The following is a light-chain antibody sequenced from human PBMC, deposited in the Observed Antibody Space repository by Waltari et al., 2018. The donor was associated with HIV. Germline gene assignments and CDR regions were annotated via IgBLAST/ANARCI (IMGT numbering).Light chain of an antibody. J-gene: IGLJ3*02. CDR2: RNN. Sequence: QSVLTQPPSASGTPGQGVPISCFGDSSTIGSNYVYWYQQLPGTAPKVLIYRNNQRPSGVPDRFSGSKSGASASLTISGLRSADEAVYFCATRDGSLKVFGGGTKLTVL. CDR1: SSTIGSNY. CDR3: ATRDGSLKV. V-gene: IGLV1-47*01.